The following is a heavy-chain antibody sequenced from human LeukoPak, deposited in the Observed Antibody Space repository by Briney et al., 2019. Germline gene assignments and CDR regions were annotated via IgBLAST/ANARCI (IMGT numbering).Heavy chain of an antibody. Sequence: PGGSLRLSCAASGFTFSDYYMSWIRQAPGKELEWVSYISSSSSYTNYADSVKGRFTISRDNAKNSLYLQMNSLRAEDTAVYYCAREDGDYRYYYYGMDVWGKGTTVTVSS. CDR3: AREDGDYRYYYYGMDV. D-gene: IGHD4-17*01. CDR1: GFTFSDYY. V-gene: IGHV3-11*06. J-gene: IGHJ6*04. CDR2: ISSSSSYT.